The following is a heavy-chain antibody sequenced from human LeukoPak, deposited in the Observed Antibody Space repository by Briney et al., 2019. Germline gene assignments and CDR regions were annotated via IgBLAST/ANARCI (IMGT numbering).Heavy chain of an antibody. CDR1: GFTFSSHW. J-gene: IGHJ6*04. CDR3: ARDRFGGMDV. CDR2: IKEDGSEK. V-gene: IGHV3-7*01. D-gene: IGHD4-23*01. Sequence: GGSLRLSCAASGFTFSSHWMSWVRQAPGEGLEWVASIKEDGSEKYYVDSVKGRFSISRDDAKNSLHLQMNSLRGEDTAVYYCARDRFGGMDVWGKGTSVTVSS.